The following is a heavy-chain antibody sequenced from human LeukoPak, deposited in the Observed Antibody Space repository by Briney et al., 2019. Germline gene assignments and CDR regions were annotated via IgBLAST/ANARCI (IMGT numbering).Heavy chain of an antibody. Sequence: GGSLRLSCAASGFSFSTYYMSWVRQAPGKGLEWISVLFSGGDTYYADSVKDRFGVSRDRSSETLFLQMNSLRVEDTGVYYCARQGFDSGFDYWGHGTTVTVSS. CDR2: LFSGGDT. J-gene: IGHJ4*01. V-gene: IGHV3-66*04. CDR1: GFSFSTYY. CDR3: ARQGFDSGFDY. D-gene: IGHD2-21*01.